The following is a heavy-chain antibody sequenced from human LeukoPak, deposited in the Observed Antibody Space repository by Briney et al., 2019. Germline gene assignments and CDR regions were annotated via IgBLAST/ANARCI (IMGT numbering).Heavy chain of an antibody. J-gene: IGHJ5*02. D-gene: IGHD1-1*01. CDR1: GYTVTELS. CDR2: INPSGGST. CDR3: AELERRGP. Sequence: ASVKVSCKVSGYTVTELSMHWVRQAPGQGLEWMGIINPSGGSTSYAQKFQGRVTMTRDMSTSTVYMELSSLRSEDTAVYYCAELERRGPWGQGTLVTVSS. V-gene: IGHV1-46*03.